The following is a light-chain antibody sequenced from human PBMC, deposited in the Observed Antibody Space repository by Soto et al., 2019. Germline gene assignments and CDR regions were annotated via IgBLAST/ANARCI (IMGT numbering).Light chain of an antibody. CDR3: QQYNDSPRT. CDR1: QSISSTY. J-gene: IGKJ4*01. CDR2: STS. Sequence: EIVMTQSPATLSVSPGERVTLSCRASQSISSTYLAWYQQNLGQAPRLLTHSTSSRATGIPDRFSVSGSGTDFTLTISRLEPEEFAVYYCQQYNDSPRTFGGGTKVDIK. V-gene: IGKV3-20*01.